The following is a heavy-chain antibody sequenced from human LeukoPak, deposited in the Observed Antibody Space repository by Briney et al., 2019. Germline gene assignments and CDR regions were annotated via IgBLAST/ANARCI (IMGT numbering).Heavy chain of an antibody. J-gene: IGHJ4*02. D-gene: IGHD3-10*01. Sequence: GGSLRLSCAASGFTFSSYSMNWVRQAQGKGLEWVSSISSSSSYIYYADSVKGRFTISRDNAKNSLYLQMNSLRAEDTAVYHCARDRGEIPEDFDYWGQGTLVTVFS. CDR1: GFTFSSYS. CDR3: ARDRGEIPEDFDY. V-gene: IGHV3-21*01. CDR2: ISSSSSYI.